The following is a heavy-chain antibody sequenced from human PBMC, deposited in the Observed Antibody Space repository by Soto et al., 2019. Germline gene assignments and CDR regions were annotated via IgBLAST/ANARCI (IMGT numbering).Heavy chain of an antibody. CDR1: GGTFSSYA. D-gene: IGHD2-15*01. Sequence: QVQLVQSGAEVKKPGSSVKVSCKASGGTFSSYAISWVRQAPGQGLEWMGWISTYNGNTNYAQKLKGRVTMTTDTFKSTDYMELRSLTSDDTAVYYCAREGYCSSGSCALYSHEYFGMDVWGQGTTVTVSS. CDR3: AREGYCSSGSCALYSHEYFGMDV. V-gene: IGHV1-18*01. CDR2: ISTYNGNT. J-gene: IGHJ6*02.